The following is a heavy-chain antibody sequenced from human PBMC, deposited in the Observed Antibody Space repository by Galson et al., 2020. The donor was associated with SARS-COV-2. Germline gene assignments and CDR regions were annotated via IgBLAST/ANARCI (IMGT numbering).Heavy chain of an antibody. D-gene: IGHD4-17*01. J-gene: IGHJ4*02. CDR3: AGQPNQLPDDYGDFCAY. Sequence: ASVKVSCKASGDTFTNYHMHWVRQAPGQGLEWMGIINPSGGYTTYAQKFQGRITLTRVTSTSTVYMELKSLRSEDTAVYYCAGQPNQLPDDYGDFCAYWGQGTLVTVSS. CDR1: GDTFTNYH. CDR2: INPSGGYT. V-gene: IGHV1-46*01.